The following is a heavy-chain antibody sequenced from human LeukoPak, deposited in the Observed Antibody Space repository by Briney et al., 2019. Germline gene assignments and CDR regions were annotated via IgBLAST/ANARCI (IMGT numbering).Heavy chain of an antibody. V-gene: IGHV4-34*01. J-gene: IGHJ5*02. CDR3: ASSDTAMVTIWFDP. D-gene: IGHD5-18*01. CDR2: INHSGST. CDR1: GGSFSGYY. Sequence: PSETLSLTCAVYGGSFSGYYWSWIRQPPGKGLEWIGEINHSGSTNYNPSLKSRVTISVDTSKNQFSLKLSSVTAADTAVYYCASSDTAMVTIWFDPWGQGTLVTVSS.